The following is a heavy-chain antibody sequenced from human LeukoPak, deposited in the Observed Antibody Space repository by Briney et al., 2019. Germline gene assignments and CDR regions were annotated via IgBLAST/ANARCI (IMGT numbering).Heavy chain of an antibody. Sequence: GGSLRLSCAASGFTLSNYWMSWVRQAPGKGLEWVANIKQDGSEKNCVDSVKGRFTISRDNAKNSLFLQMNSLRAEDTAVYYCAKDPYSKSDYWGQGTLVTVSS. CDR2: IKQDGSEK. CDR1: GFTLSNYW. J-gene: IGHJ4*02. V-gene: IGHV3-7*01. CDR3: AKDPYSKSDY. D-gene: IGHD4-11*01.